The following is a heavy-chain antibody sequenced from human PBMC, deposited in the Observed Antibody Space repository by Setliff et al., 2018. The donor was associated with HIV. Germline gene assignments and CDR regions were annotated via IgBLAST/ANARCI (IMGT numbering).Heavy chain of an antibody. CDR3: TRDGDHYDFDY. J-gene: IGHJ4*02. CDR1: GFTFSNHW. Sequence: GSLRLSCVASGFTFSNHWMHWVRQVPGKGLLWVSRINSDGSARGYADSVKGRFTISRDNAKNTLYLQMNSLRAEDTAVYYCTRDGDHYDFDYWGQGTLVTVSS. D-gene: IGHD3-16*01. CDR2: INSDGSAR. V-gene: IGHV3-74*01.